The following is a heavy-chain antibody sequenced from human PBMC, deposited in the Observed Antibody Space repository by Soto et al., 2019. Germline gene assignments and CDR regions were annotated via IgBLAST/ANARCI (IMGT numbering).Heavy chain of an antibody. V-gene: IGHV3-7*03. J-gene: IGHJ4*02. CDR1: GLTFRNDW. D-gene: IGHD4-17*01. CDR2: INQDGSER. CDR3: AVYGYGVSAAAY. Sequence: PGWSLRLSCAGSGLTFRNDWLSWVRQAPGKGLEWVANINQDGSERYYVDSVRGRFTISRDNVENSLYLQLNSLRPEDTAVYYCAVYGYGVSAAAYWGQGTLVTVSS.